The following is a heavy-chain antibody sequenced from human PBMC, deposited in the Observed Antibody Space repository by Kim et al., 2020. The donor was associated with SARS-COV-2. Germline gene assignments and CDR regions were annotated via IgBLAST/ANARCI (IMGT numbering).Heavy chain of an antibody. J-gene: IGHJ4*02. CDR3: ARARITMIVVVMEFDY. V-gene: IGHV4-31*02. D-gene: IGHD3-22*01. Sequence: LKGRVTISVDTSKNQFSLKRSSVTAADTAGYYCARARITMIVVVMEFDYWGQGTLVTVSS.